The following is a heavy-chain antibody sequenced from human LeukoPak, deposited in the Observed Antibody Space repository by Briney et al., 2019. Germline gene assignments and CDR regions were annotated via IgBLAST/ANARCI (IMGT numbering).Heavy chain of an antibody. Sequence: SVKVSCKASGGTFSSYAISWVRQAPGQGLEWMGGIIPIFGTANYAQKFQGRVTITTDESTSTAYMELSSLRSEDTAVYYCARAGAHHFWSGYYGYYMDVWGKGTTVTVSS. D-gene: IGHD3-3*02. V-gene: IGHV1-69*05. CDR3: ARAGAHHFWSGYYGYYMDV. CDR2: IIPIFGTA. CDR1: GGTFSSYA. J-gene: IGHJ6*03.